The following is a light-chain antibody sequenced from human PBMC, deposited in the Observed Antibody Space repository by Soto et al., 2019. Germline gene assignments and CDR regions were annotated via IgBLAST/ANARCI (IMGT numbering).Light chain of an antibody. Sequence: DIQMTQSPSTLAASVGDRVTITCRASQSFGSWLAWYQQKPGKAPKLLIYKASSLRSGVPSRFSGGGSGTEFTLTVSSLQPDDFATYYCQQFSDNSWTFGQGTTVEIK. J-gene: IGKJ1*01. CDR1: QSFGSW. CDR3: QQFSDNSWT. CDR2: KAS. V-gene: IGKV1-5*03.